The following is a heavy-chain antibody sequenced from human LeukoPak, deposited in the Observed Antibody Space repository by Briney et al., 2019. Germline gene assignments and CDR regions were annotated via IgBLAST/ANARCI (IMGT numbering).Heavy chain of an antibody. CDR1: GGSISSHY. CDR2: IYYSGST. V-gene: IGHV4-59*11. CDR3: ARGGYSYGSYYIDY. Sequence: SETLSLTCTVSGGSISSHYWSWIRPPPGKGREWIGYIYYSGSTNYNPSLKSRVNRSVDTSKNQFSLKLSSVTAADTAVYYCARGGYSYGSYYIDYWGQGTLVTVSS. J-gene: IGHJ4*02. D-gene: IGHD5-18*01.